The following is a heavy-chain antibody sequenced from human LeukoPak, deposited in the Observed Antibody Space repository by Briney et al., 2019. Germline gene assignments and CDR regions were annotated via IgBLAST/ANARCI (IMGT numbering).Heavy chain of an antibody. Sequence: GSSVKVSCKASGYTFTGYYMHWVRQAPGQGLEWMGRINPNSGGTNYAQEFQGRVTMTRDTSISTAYMELSRLRSDDTAVYYCARVDPTLANSYYDFWSGYYLNFDYWGQGTLVTVSS. V-gene: IGHV1-2*06. CDR3: ARVDPTLANSYYDFWSGYYLNFDY. D-gene: IGHD3-3*01. CDR2: INPNSGGT. CDR1: GYTFTGYY. J-gene: IGHJ4*02.